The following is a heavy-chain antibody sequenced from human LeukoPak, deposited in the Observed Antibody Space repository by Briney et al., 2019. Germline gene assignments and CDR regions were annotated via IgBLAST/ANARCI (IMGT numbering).Heavy chain of an antibody. J-gene: IGHJ3*02. CDR1: GGSISSYY. V-gene: IGHV4-59*08. CDR3: ARQPPATAAFDI. D-gene: IGHD5-18*01. CDR2: IYYTGGET. Sequence: SETLSLTCTVSGGSISSYYWSWIRQPPGKGLEWIGYIYYTGGETNYNPSHKSRLTLSVDTSKNQFSLILTSVTAADTAVYYCARQPPATAAFDIWAQGTMVTVSS.